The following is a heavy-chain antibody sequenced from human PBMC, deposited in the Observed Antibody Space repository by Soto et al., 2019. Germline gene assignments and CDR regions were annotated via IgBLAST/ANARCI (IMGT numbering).Heavy chain of an antibody. V-gene: IGHV3-48*01. D-gene: IGHD3-3*01. CDR2: ISSSSSTI. CDR1: GFTFSSYS. J-gene: IGHJ4*02. CDR3: ARDRDDFWSGYSLDY. Sequence: PGGSLRLSCAASGFTFSSYSMNWVRQAPGKGLEWVSYISSSSSTIYYADSVKGRFTISRDNAKNSLYLQMNSLRAEDTAVYYCARDRDDFWSGYSLDYWGQGTLVTVSS.